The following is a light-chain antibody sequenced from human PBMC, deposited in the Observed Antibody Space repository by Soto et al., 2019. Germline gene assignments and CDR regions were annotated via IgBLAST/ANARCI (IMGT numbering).Light chain of an antibody. J-gene: IGLJ1*01. V-gene: IGLV2-11*01. CDR1: SSDVGGYNY. Sequence: QSALTQPRSVSGSPGQSVTISCTGTSSDVGGYNYVSWYQQHPGKAPKLMIYDVSKRPSGVPDRFSGSKSGNTASLTISGLQAEDEADYYCCSYAGSRNYVFGTGTKPPS. CDR3: CSYAGSRNYV. CDR2: DVS.